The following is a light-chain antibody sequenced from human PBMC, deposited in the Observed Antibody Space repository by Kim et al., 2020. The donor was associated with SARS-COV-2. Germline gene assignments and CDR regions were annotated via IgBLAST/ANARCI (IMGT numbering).Light chain of an antibody. V-gene: IGLV3-9*01. J-gene: IGLJ3*02. CDR1: NIGSKN. CDR2: RDS. CDR3: QVWDSSTEV. Sequence: VALGQTARITCGGNNIGSKNVHWYQQKPGQAPVLVIYRDSNRPSGIPERFSGSNSGNTATLTISRAQAGDEADYYCQVWDSSTEVFGGGTQLTVL.